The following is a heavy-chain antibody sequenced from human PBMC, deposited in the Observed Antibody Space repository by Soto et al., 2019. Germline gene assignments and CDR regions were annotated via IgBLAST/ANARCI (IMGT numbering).Heavy chain of an antibody. CDR2: INAGNGNT. Sequence: QVQLVQSGAEVKKPGASVKVSCEASGYTFTSYAMHWVRQAPGQRLEWMGCINAGNGNTKYSQKFQGRVTITRDTSASTANMELSSLRSEDTAVYYCARDQLRFLEWARLDKLYYYGMDVWGQGTTVTVSS. CDR3: ARDQLRFLEWARLDKLYYYGMDV. D-gene: IGHD3-3*01. V-gene: IGHV1-3*01. J-gene: IGHJ6*02. CDR1: GYTFTSYA.